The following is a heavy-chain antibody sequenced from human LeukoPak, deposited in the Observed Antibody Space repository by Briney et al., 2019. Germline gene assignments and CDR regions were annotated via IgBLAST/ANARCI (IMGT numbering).Heavy chain of an antibody. CDR2: IWNDGSNE. CDR1: GFSISNYG. CDR3: ARDREAAADLGY. Sequence: GGSLRLSCAASGFSISNYGMHWVRQAPGKGLELVAIIWNDGSNEYYADSVKGRSTISRDNSKNTLYLQMNSLRVEDTAVYYCARDREAAADLGYWGQGTLVTVSS. D-gene: IGHD6-13*01. J-gene: IGHJ4*02. V-gene: IGHV3-33*01.